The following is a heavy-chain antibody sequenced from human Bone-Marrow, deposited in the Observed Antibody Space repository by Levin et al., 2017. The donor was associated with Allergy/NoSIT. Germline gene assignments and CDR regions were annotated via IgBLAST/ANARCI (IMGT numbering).Heavy chain of an antibody. CDR2: ISPNGGDT. V-gene: IGHV3-23*01. Sequence: GESLKISCAASGFTFSNYAMSWVRQAPGKGLEWISAISPNGGDTFYSEAVRGRLTISRDNSNVYLQMSSLRADDTAVYYCAKDRYVSSGYYLSGIDSWGQGTLVTVSS. J-gene: IGHJ4*02. CDR3: AKDRYVSSGYYLSGIDS. CDR1: GFTFSNYA. D-gene: IGHD3-22*01.